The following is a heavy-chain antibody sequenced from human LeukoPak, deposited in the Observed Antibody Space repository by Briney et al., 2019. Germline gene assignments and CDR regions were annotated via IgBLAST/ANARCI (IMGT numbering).Heavy chain of an antibody. CDR3: ARIKTARIYPGGYFDY. D-gene: IGHD1-14*01. CDR2: ISSSGSTI. Sequence: PGGSLRLSCAASGFTVSSNYMSWIRQAPGKGLEWVSYISSSGSTIYYADSVKGRFTISRDNAKNSLYLQMNSLRAEDTAVYYCARIKTARIYPGGYFDYWGQGTLVTVSS. V-gene: IGHV3-11*01. CDR1: GFTVSSNY. J-gene: IGHJ4*02.